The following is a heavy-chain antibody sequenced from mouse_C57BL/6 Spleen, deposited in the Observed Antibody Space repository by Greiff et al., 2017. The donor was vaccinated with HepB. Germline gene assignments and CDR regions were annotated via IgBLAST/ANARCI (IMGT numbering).Heavy chain of an antibody. CDR1: GFTFSDYG. V-gene: IGHV5-17*01. Sequence: EVQVVESGGGLVKPGGSLKLSCAASGFTFSDYGMHSVRQAPEKGLEWVAYISSGSSTIYYADTVKGRFTISRDNAKNTLFLQMTSLRSEDTAMYYCARCQLERGYFDYWGEVAPLTVSS. J-gene: IGHJ2*01. CDR2: ISSGSSTI. D-gene: IGHD4-1*02. CDR3: ARCQLERGYFDY.